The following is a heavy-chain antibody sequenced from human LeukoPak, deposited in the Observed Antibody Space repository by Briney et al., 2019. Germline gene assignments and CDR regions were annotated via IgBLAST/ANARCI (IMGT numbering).Heavy chain of an antibody. CDR3: ASNIGWYTYDV. CDR2: IHGREST. J-gene: IGHJ4*02. D-gene: IGHD6-19*01. V-gene: IGHV4-59*08. Sequence: PETLSLTCTVSGDSLSSHNWRGVRQPPGKGGEWIGYIHGRESTHYDPSLRSRVTISEDTSKIQFSLKLTSVTAADTAVYYCASNIGWYTYDVWGQGTLVTVSS. CDR1: GDSLSSHN.